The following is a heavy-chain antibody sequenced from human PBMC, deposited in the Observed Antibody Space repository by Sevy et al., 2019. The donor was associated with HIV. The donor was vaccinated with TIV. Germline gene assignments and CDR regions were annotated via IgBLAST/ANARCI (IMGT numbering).Heavy chain of an antibody. J-gene: IGHJ2*01. CDR3: AREGPGMDGYHLPGLWYFDL. CDR1: GFTVSSNY. D-gene: IGHD5-12*01. Sequence: GGSLRLSCAASGFTVSSNYMSWVRQAPGKGLEWVSVIYSGGSTYYADAVKGRSTISRDNSKNTLYFQLNSVRSEETAVYYCAREGPGMDGYHLPGLWYFDLWGRGTLVTVSS. V-gene: IGHV3-53*01. CDR2: IYSGGST.